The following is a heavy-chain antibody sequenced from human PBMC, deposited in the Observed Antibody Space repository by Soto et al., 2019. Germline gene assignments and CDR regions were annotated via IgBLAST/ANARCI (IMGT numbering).Heavy chain of an antibody. CDR1: DDSIRQYF. Sequence: SETLSLTCTVSDDSIRQYFWTWIRQPPGKGLEWIGYVHYSGSTDYNPSLKSRVTTSVDTSKNQFSLKLSFVTAAETAVYYCARMNQLAPKRNAFDIWGQGTMVTVSS. CDR3: ARMNQLAPKRNAFDI. J-gene: IGHJ3*02. D-gene: IGHD1-1*01. V-gene: IGHV4-59*01. CDR2: VHYSGST.